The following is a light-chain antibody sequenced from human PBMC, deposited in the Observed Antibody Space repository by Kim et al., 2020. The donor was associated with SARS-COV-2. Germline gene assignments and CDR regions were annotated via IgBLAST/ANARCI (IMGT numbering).Light chain of an antibody. V-gene: IGLV3-1*01. CDR1: KLGDKY. J-gene: IGLJ2*01. Sequence: SVSPGQTASITCSGDKLGDKYACWYHQKPGQSPVVVIYQDSKRPSGIPERFSGSNSGNTATLTISGTQAMDEADYYCQAWDSSTVVFGGGTQLTVL. CDR3: QAWDSSTVV. CDR2: QDS.